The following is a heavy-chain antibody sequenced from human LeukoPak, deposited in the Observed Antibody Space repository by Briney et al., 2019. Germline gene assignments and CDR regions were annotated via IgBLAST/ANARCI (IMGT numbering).Heavy chain of an antibody. CDR2: INHSGST. J-gene: IGHJ5*02. CDR3: AREIGTSRWFDP. CDR1: GGSFSGYY. Sequence: SETLSLTCAVYGGSFSGYYWSWIRQPPGKGLEWIGEINHSGSTNYNPSLKSRVTISVDTSKNQFSVKLTSVTAADTAVYYCAREIGTSRWFDPWGQGTLVTVSS. D-gene: IGHD1-7*01. V-gene: IGHV4-34*01.